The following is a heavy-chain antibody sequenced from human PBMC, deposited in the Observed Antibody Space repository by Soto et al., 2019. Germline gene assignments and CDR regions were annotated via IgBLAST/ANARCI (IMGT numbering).Heavy chain of an antibody. V-gene: IGHV3-15*07. J-gene: IGHJ4*02. CDR1: GFTFSNAW. CDR3: TTGGATTSFERSFDY. D-gene: IGHD1-26*01. Sequence: EVQLVESGGGLVKPGGSLRLSCAASGFTFSNAWKNWVRQAPGKGLEWVGRIKSKTDGGTTDYAARVKGRFTIPRDDSKNTLYLQMNSLKSEDSAVYYCTTGGATTSFERSFDYGGQGTLVTVSS. CDR2: IKSKTDGGTT.